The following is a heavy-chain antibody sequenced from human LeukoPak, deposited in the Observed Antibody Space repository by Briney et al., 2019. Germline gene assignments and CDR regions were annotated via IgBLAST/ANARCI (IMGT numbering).Heavy chain of an antibody. CDR1: GVSISSSSYY. D-gene: IGHD6-19*01. Sequence: SETLSLTCTVSGVSISSSSYYWGWLRQPPGKGLEWIGSIYYSGSTYYNPSLKSRVTISVDTSKNQFSLKLSSVTAADTAVYYCARVQGGWSRIGYFQHWGQGTLVTVSS. V-gene: IGHV4-39*07. CDR3: ARVQGGWSRIGYFQH. CDR2: IYYSGST. J-gene: IGHJ1*01.